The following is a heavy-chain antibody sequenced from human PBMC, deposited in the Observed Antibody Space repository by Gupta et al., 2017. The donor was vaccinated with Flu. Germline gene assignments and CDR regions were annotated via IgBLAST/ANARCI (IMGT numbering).Heavy chain of an antibody. V-gene: IGHV4-39*01. CDR2: IYYSGST. CDR1: GGSISSSSYY. Sequence: QLQLQESGPGLVKPSETLSLTCTVSGGSISSSSYYWGWIRPPPGKGLEWIGSIYYSGSTYYNPSLKSRVTISVDTSKNQFSLKLSSVTAADTAVYYCARHGSESGCSSTSCHRRYFDYWGQGTLVTVSS. D-gene: IGHD2-2*01. J-gene: IGHJ4*02. CDR3: ARHGSESGCSSTSCHRRYFDY.